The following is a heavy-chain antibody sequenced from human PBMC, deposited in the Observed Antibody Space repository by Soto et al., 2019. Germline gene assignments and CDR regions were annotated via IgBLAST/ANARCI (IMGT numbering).Heavy chain of an antibody. V-gene: IGHV1-46*01. J-gene: IGHJ6*02. Sequence: ASVKVSCKASGYTFTSYYMHWVRQAPGQGLEWMGIINPSGGSTSYAQKFQGRVTMTRDTSTSTVYMELSSLRSEDTAVYYCARDRLWSPYYDILTGTYGMGVWGQGTTVTVSS. CDR1: GYTFTSYY. CDR3: ARDRLWSPYYDILTGTYGMGV. CDR2: INPSGGST. D-gene: IGHD3-9*01.